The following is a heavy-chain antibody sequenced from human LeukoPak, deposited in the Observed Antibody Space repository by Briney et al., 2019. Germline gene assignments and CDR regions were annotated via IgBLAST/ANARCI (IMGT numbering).Heavy chain of an antibody. J-gene: IGHJ4*02. V-gene: IGHV3-23*01. CDR3: AKDRYSSGWYGIFDY. Sequence: PGGSLRLSCAASGFTFSSYAMSWVRQAPGKGLEWVSAISGSGGSTYYADSVKGRFTISRDNSKNTLYLQMNSLRADDTAVYYCAKDRYSSGWYGIFDYWGQGTLVTVSS. CDR1: GFTFSSYA. D-gene: IGHD6-19*01. CDR2: ISGSGGST.